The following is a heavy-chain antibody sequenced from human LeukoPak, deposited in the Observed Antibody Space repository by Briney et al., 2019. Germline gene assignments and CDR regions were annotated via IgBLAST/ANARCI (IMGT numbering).Heavy chain of an antibody. J-gene: IGHJ4*02. D-gene: IGHD3-22*01. CDR3: AGGHSSGYYPIDY. Sequence: GGSLRLSCAASGFTFTYYGMHWVRQAPGKGLEWVAFIRYEGNEKYYADSVKGRFTISRDNSKNTLYLEMNSLRPEDTAFYYCAGGHSSGYYPIDYWGQGTLVTVSS. CDR1: GFTFTYYG. V-gene: IGHV3-30*02. CDR2: IRYEGNEK.